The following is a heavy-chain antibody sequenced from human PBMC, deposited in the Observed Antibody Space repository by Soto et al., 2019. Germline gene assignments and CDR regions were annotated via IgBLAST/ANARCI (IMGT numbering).Heavy chain of an antibody. CDR2: IDPSDSYT. J-gene: IGHJ6*02. D-gene: IGHD2-15*01. Sequence: PGESLKISCKGSGYSFTSYWISWVRQMPGKGLEWMGRIDPSDSYTNYSPSFQGHVTISADKSISTAYLQWSSLKASDTAMYYCAAAPYYYYGMDVWGQGTTVTVSS. CDR3: AAAPYYYYGMDV. CDR1: GYSFTSYW. V-gene: IGHV5-10-1*01.